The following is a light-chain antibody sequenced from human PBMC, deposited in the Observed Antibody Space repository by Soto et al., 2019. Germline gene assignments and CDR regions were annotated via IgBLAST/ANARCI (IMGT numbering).Light chain of an antibody. Sequence: EIVLTQSPATLSLSPGERATLSCRASQSVSSYLAWYQQKPGQAPRLLIYDASNRATGIPARFSGSGSGTEINLTISSLEPEDFAVYYCQQRSNWPPLTFGGGTKVEIK. CDR1: QSVSSY. V-gene: IGKV3-11*01. CDR3: QQRSNWPPLT. J-gene: IGKJ4*01. CDR2: DAS.